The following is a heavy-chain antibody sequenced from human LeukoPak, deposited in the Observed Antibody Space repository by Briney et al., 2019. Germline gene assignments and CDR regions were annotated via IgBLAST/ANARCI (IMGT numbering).Heavy chain of an antibody. CDR2: IYPGDSDT. D-gene: IGHD3-3*01. J-gene: IGHJ3*02. CDR1: GYSFTSYW. V-gene: IGHV5-51*01. Sequence: GESLKISCKGSGYSFTSYWIGWVRQMAGKGLEWMGIIYPGDSDTRYSPSFQGQVTISADKSISTAYLQWSSLKASDTAMYYCARREDFWSGYPGAFDIWGQGTMVTVSS. CDR3: ARREDFWSGYPGAFDI.